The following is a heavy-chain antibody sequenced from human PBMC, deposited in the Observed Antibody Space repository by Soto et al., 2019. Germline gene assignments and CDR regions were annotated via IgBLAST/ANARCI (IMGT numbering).Heavy chain of an antibody. Sequence: GGSLRLSCAASGFTFSSYGMHWVRQAPGKGLEWVAVIWYDGSNKYYADSVKGRFTISRDNSKNTLYLQMNSLRAEDTAIYYWARDRVVNLSWGQGTKVTLSS. CDR1: GFTFSSYG. CDR2: IWYDGSNK. CDR3: ARDRVVNLS. J-gene: IGHJ5*02. D-gene: IGHD2-15*01. V-gene: IGHV3-33*01.